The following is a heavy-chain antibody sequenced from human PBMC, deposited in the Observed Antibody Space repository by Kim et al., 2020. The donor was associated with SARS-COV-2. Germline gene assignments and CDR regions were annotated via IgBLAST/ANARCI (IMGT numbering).Heavy chain of an antibody. D-gene: IGHD4-17*01. Sequence: GGSLRLSCAASGFTFSDYYMSWIRQAPGKGLEWVSYISSSGSTIYYADSVKGRFTISRDNAKNSLYLQMNSLRAEDTAVYYCAAGGEITVTTDLYYGMDVWGQGTTVTVSS. J-gene: IGHJ6*02. V-gene: IGHV3-11*04. CDR3: AAGGEITVTTDLYYGMDV. CDR1: GFTFSDYY. CDR2: ISSSGSTI.